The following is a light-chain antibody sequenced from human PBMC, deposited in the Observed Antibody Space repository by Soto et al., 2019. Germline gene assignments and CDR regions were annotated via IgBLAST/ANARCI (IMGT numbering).Light chain of an antibody. CDR1: PSVTNF. J-gene: IGKJ4*01. V-gene: IGKV3-20*01. CDR2: GAS. Sequence: EIVMTQSPATLSVSPVEIAALSFMGSPSVTNFLAWYQQKPGQAPRLLIHGASSRATGIPDRFSGSGSGTDFTLTISRLEPEDFAVYHCQQYGSSPLTFGGGTKVDI. CDR3: QQYGSSPLT.